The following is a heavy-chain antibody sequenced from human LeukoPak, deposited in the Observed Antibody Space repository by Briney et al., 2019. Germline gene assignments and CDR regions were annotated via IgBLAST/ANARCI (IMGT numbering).Heavy chain of an antibody. CDR1: GGSISSGGYY. J-gene: IGHJ5*02. CDR3: ARKVRAAAAGTWVWFDR. Sequence: SETLSLTCTVSGGSISSGGYYWRWLRQHPGKGLEWNGYIYYSGSTYYNPSLKSRVTISVDTTKNQFSLNLSSVTAADTAVYYCARKVRAAAAGTWVWFDRWGQGTLVTVSS. CDR2: IYYSGST. D-gene: IGHD6-13*01. V-gene: IGHV4-31*03.